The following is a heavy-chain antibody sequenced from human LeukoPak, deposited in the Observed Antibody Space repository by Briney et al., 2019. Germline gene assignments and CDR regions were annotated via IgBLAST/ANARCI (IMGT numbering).Heavy chain of an antibody. D-gene: IGHD3-22*01. CDR2: IYYSGST. CDR3: ARLSGYYDSSGYYEGADAFDI. V-gene: IGHV4-39*01. J-gene: IGHJ3*02. CDR1: GDSISRGGYY. Sequence: PSQTLSLTCTVSGDSISRGGYYWGWIRQPPGKGLEWIGSIYYSGSTYYNPSLKSRVTISVDTSKNQFSLKLSSVTAADTAVYYCARLSGYYDSSGYYEGADAFDIWGQGTMVTVSS.